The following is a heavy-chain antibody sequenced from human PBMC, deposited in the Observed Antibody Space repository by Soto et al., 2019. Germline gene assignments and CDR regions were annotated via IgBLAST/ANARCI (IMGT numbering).Heavy chain of an antibody. V-gene: IGHV3-33*01. J-gene: IGHJ3*02. CDR3: ARDPASGGWGSDAFDI. CDR1: GFTFSNYG. Sequence: QVQLVESGGGVVQPGRSLRLSCAASGFTFSNYGMHWVRQAPGKGLEWVAVVWYDGNNKHYVDSVKGRFTISRDNSKNTLYLQMNSLRVEDTAVYYCARDPASGGWGSDAFDIWGQGTTVTVSS. D-gene: IGHD6-19*01. CDR2: VWYDGNNK.